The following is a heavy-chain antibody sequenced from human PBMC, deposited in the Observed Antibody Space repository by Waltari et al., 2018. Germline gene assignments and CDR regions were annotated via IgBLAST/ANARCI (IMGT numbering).Heavy chain of an antibody. V-gene: IGHV3-72*01. D-gene: IGHD2-21*02. Sequence: MDWVRQAPGKGLEWVGRTRNKANSYTTEYAASVKGRFTISRDDSKNSLYLQMNSLKTEDTAVYYCARGAYCGGDCYADFDLWGRGTLVTVSS. J-gene: IGHJ2*01. CDR2: TRNKANSYTT. CDR3: ARGAYCGGDCYADFDL.